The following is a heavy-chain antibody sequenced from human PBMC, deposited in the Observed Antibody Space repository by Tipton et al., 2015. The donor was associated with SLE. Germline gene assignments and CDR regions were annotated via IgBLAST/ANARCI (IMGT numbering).Heavy chain of an antibody. CDR2: INHSGST. Sequence: TLSLTCAVYGGSFSGYCWTWIRQPPGKGLEWIGEINHSGSTNYNPSLKSRVTISVDTSRNQFSLKLSSVTAADTAVYYCASLDGHDAFDIWGLGTMVTVSS. CDR3: ASLDGHDAFDI. J-gene: IGHJ3*02. V-gene: IGHV4-34*01. D-gene: IGHD5-24*01. CDR1: GGSFSGYC.